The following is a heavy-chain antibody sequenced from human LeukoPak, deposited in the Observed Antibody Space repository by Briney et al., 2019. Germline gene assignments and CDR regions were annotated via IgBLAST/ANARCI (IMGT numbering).Heavy chain of an antibody. CDR1: GGSNSSGDYY. Sequence: SQTLSLTCTVSGGSNSSGDYYWSWIRQPPGKGLEWIGYIYYSGSTYYNPSLKSRVTISVDTSKNQFSLKLSSVTAADTAVYYCARALEWFEITDYWGQGTLVTVSS. V-gene: IGHV4-30-4*08. CDR3: ARALEWFEITDY. CDR2: IYYSGST. D-gene: IGHD3-3*01. J-gene: IGHJ4*02.